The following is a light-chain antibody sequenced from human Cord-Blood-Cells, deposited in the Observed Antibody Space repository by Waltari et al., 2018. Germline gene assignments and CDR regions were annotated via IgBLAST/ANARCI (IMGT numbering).Light chain of an antibody. J-gene: IGKJ1*01. Sequence: DIVMNQSPQSLAVSLGARATINCKCSQSVLYSSNNKNYLAWYQQKPGQTPKLLIYWASTRESGVPDRFSGSGSGTDFTLTISSLQAEDVAVYYCQQYYSTPWTFGQGTKVEIK. CDR2: WAS. V-gene: IGKV4-1*01. CDR1: QSVLYSSNNKNY. CDR3: QQYYSTPWT.